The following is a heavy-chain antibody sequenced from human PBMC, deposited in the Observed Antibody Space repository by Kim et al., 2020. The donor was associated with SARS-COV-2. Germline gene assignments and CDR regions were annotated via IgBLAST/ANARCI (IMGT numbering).Heavy chain of an antibody. CDR1: SGSINNDLYF. CDR2: IYYSRTT. V-gene: IGHV4-39*01. J-gene: IGHJ4*02. Sequence: SETLSLTCTVSSGSINNDLYFWGWVRQSPEKALEWIGSIYYSRTTYYNPSLKSRVTISIDTSKNKFSLRLTSVTAADTAFYYCARQALGPLDYWGQGILVTVAS. CDR3: ARQALGPLDY.